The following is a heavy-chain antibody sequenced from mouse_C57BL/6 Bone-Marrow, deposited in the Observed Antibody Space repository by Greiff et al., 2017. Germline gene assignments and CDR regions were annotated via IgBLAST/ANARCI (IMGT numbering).Heavy chain of an antibody. J-gene: IGHJ4*01. V-gene: IGHV1-61*01. D-gene: IGHD1-1*01. Sequence: VQLQQPGAELVRPGSSVKLSCKASGYTFTSYWMDWVKQTPGPGLEWIGNIYPSDSETHYTQKFKDKATMTVDKSSSTAYMQLSSLTSEDSAVYYCALFIDYWGQGTSVTVSS. CDR3: ALFIDY. CDR1: GYTFTSYW. CDR2: IYPSDSET.